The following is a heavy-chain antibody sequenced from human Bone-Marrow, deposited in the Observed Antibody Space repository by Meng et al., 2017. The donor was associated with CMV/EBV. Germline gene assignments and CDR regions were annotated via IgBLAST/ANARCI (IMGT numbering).Heavy chain of an antibody. J-gene: IGHJ5*02. D-gene: IGHD5-12*01. CDR1: GGSVSSGSYY. Sequence: GSLRLSCTVSGGSVSSGSYYWSWIRQPPGKGLEWIGYIYYSGSTNYNPSLKSRVTISVDTSKNQFSLKLSSVTAADTAVYYCASRRGYSGYDRRGGWFDPWGQGTLVTVSS. V-gene: IGHV4-61*01. CDR2: IYYSGST. CDR3: ASRRGYSGYDRRGGWFDP.